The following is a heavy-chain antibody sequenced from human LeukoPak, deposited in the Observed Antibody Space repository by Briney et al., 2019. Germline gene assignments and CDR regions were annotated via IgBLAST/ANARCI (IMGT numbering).Heavy chain of an antibody. CDR2: ISAYNGNT. CDR3: ARGGAAGTIRLPNNWFDP. V-gene: IGHV1-18*01. Sequence: ASVKVSCKASGYTFTSYGITWVRQAPRQGLEWMGWISAYNGNTNYAQKLQGRVTMTTDTSTNTAYMELRSLRSDDTAVYYCARGGAAGTIRLPNNWFDPWGQGTLVTVSS. CDR1: GYTFTSYG. D-gene: IGHD6-13*01. J-gene: IGHJ5*02.